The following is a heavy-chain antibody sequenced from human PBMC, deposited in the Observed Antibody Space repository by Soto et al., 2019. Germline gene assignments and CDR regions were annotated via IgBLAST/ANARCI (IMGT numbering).Heavy chain of an antibody. V-gene: IGHV1-18*01. Sequence: QVQLVQSGAEVKKPGASVKVSCKASGYTFTTYDISWVRQAPGQGLEWMGRISTYNGNTNYPQSLQGRLTMTTDTSTTTAYMELRSLRSDDTAVYYCARDPYHVRMVSAPNLYGMDVWGQGTTVTVSS. CDR1: GYTFTTYD. CDR3: ARDPYHVRMVSAPNLYGMDV. J-gene: IGHJ6*02. CDR2: ISTYNGNT. D-gene: IGHD2-8*01.